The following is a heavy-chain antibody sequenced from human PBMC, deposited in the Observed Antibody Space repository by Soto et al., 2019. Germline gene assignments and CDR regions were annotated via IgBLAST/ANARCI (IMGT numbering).Heavy chain of an antibody. CDR3: ERGSYCSSTSCGWFDP. J-gene: IGHJ5*02. CDR2: INHSGST. V-gene: IGHV4-34*01. D-gene: IGHD2-2*01. Sequence: QVQLQQWGAGLLKPSETLSLTCAVYGGSFSGYYWSWIRQPPGKGLEWIGEINHSGSTNYNPSLKSRVTISVDTSKNQFSLKLSSVTAADTAVYYCERGSYCSSTSCGWFDPWGQGTLVTVSS. CDR1: GGSFSGYY.